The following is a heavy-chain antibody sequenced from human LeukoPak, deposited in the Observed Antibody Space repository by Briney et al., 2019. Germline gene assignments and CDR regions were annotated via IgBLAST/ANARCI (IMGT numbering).Heavy chain of an antibody. CDR1: GFTFSSYW. D-gene: IGHD3-9*01. Sequence: GGSLRLSCAASGFTFSSYWMSWVRQAPGKGLEWVANIKQDGSEKYYVDSVKGRFTISRDNAKNSLYLQMNSLRAEDTAVYHCAREAYYDTLTGYTYTQGFDYWGQGTLVTVSS. J-gene: IGHJ4*02. V-gene: IGHV3-7*01. CDR3: AREAYYDTLTGYTYTQGFDY. CDR2: IKQDGSEK.